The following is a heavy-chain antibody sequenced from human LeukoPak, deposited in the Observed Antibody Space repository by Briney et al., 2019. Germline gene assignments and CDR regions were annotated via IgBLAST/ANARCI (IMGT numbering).Heavy chain of an antibody. V-gene: IGHV1-69*04. CDR1: GGTFSSYA. CDR2: IIPILGIA. CDR3: ASYTVTTFIVQAYFQH. Sequence: ASVTVSCKASGGTFSSYAISWVRQAPGQGLEWMGRIIPILGIANYAQKFQGRVTITADKSTSTAYMELSSLRSEDTAVYYCASYTVTTFIVQAYFQHWGQGTLVTVSS. J-gene: IGHJ1*01. D-gene: IGHD4-17*01.